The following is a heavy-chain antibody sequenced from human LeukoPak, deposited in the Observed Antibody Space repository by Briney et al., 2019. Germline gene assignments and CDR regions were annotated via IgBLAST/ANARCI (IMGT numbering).Heavy chain of an antibody. J-gene: IGHJ4*02. V-gene: IGHV1-18*01. CDR2: ISDYNGNT. D-gene: IGHD6-19*01. CDR3: ARAYSSGWLRGD. Sequence: GPSVKLSCKASGYTFTSYGISWVRQAPGQGLEWMGWISDYNGNTNYAQKLQGIVTMTTDTSTSTAYMELRSLRSDDTAVYHCARAYSSGWLRGDWGQGTLVAVSS. CDR1: GYTFTSYG.